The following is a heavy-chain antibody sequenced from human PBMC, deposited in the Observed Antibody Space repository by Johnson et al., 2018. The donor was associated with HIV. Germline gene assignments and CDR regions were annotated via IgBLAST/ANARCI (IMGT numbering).Heavy chain of an antibody. V-gene: IGHV3-66*01. Sequence: VQELEEGGGVEQPGWSLRLSCGASGFTVSSNYMSWVRQAPGKGLEWVSAIYSGGSTYYADSVKGRFTISRDKSKNTLYLQMNSLRAEDTAVYYCARSLRRLQRVFDAFDIWGQGTMVTVSS. CDR3: ARSLRRLQRVFDAFDI. D-gene: IGHD4-11*01. CDR2: IYSGGST. CDR1: GFTVSSNY. J-gene: IGHJ3*02.